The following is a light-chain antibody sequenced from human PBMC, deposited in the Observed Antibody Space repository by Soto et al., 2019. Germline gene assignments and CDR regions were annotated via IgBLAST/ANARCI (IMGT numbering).Light chain of an antibody. Sequence: QSVLTQPPSASGTPGQTVTISCSGSRSNIGDNYVCWYQQLPGAAPKLLIYRNTQRPSGVPDRFSGSKSGTAASLAISGLRSEDEADYFCEACDDSLSGHVFGTGTKVTVL. V-gene: IGLV1-47*01. J-gene: IGLJ1*01. CDR3: EACDDSLSGHV. CDR2: RNT. CDR1: RSNIGDNY.